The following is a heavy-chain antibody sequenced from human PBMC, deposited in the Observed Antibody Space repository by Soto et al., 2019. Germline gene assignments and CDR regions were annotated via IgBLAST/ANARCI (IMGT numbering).Heavy chain of an antibody. CDR3: AKGYSGYDRKDYYYYGMDV. CDR2: ISWDGGST. V-gene: IGHV3-43D*04. CDR1: GFTFDDYA. J-gene: IGHJ6*02. Sequence: GGSLRLSCAASGFTFDDYAMHWVRQAPGKGLEWVSLISWDGGSTYYADSVKGRFTISRDNSKNSLYLQMNSLRAEDTALYYCAKGYSGYDRKDYYYYGMDVWRQGTTVTVSS. D-gene: IGHD5-12*01.